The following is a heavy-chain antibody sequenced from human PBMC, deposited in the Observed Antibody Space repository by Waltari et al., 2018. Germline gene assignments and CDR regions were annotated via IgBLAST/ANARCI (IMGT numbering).Heavy chain of an antibody. CDR2: IYWNDDK. V-gene: IGHV2-5*01. D-gene: IGHD3-3*01. CDR3: ARASYYDFWSGYYSTLPDY. Sequence: QITLKESGPTLVKPTQTLTLTCTFSGFSLSTSGVGVGWIRQPPGKALEWLALIYWNDDKRYSPSLKSKLTITKDTSKKQVVLTMTNMDPVDTATYYCARASYYDFWSGYYSTLPDYWGQGTLVTVSS. J-gene: IGHJ4*02. CDR1: GFSLSTSGVG.